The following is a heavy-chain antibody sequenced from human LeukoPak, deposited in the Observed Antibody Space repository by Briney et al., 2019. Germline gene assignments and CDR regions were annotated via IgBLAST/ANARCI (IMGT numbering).Heavy chain of an antibody. V-gene: IGHV3-23*01. CDR3: AKLPDYGDYDAGKNWFDP. CDR1: GFTFSSYS. J-gene: IGHJ5*02. Sequence: GGSLRLSCAASGFTFSSYSMNWARQAPGKGLEWVSAISGSGGSTYYADSVKGRFTISRDNSKNTLYLQMNSLRAEDTAVYYCAKLPDYGDYDAGKNWFDPWGQGTLVTVSS. D-gene: IGHD4-17*01. CDR2: ISGSGGST.